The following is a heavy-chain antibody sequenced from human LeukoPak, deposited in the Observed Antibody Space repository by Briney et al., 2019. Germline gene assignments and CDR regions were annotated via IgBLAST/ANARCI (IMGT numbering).Heavy chain of an antibody. V-gene: IGHV3-23*01. J-gene: IGHJ4*02. Sequence: GGSLRLSCAASGFTFSTYAMSWVRQAPGKGLEWVSAISGSGGSTYYADSVKGRFTISRDNSKNTLYLQMNSLRAEDTAVYYCARRGSPITMIVVVTRLYYFDYWGQGTLVTVSP. CDR3: ARRGSPITMIVVVTRLYYFDY. D-gene: IGHD3-22*01. CDR1: GFTFSTYA. CDR2: ISGSGGST.